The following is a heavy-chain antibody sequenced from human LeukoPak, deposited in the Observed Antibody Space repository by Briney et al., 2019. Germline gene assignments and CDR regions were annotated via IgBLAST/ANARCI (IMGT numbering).Heavy chain of an antibody. V-gene: IGHV3-74*01. D-gene: IGHD5-18*01. J-gene: IGHJ4*02. CDR2: IDNDGSST. Sequence: PGGSLRLSSAASGFTFSNYWMHWVRQAPGKGLVWVSRIDNDGSSTSYADSVKGRFAISRDNAKNRLYVQMNSLRAEDTAVYYCATGSGLWSPDYWGQGTLVTVSS. CDR3: ATGSGLWSPDY. CDR1: GFTFSNYW.